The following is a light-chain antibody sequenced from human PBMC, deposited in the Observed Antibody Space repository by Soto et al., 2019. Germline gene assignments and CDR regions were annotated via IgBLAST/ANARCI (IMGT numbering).Light chain of an antibody. V-gene: IGKV1-5*03. CDR2: KAS. CDR3: QQYNSYSS. J-gene: IGKJ1*01. CDR1: QSISSW. Sequence: DIQMTQSPSTLSASVGDRVTITCRASQSISSWLAWYQQKPGKAPKLLIYKASNLESGVPSRFSGSGSGTEFTLTSSSLQPDDFATYYCQQYNSYSSFAQGTKVDIK.